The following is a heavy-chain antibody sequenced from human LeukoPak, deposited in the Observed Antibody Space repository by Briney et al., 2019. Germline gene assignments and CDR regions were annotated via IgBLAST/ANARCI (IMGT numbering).Heavy chain of an antibody. V-gene: IGHV3-48*04. CDR2: ISSSSSTI. Sequence: GGSLRLSCAASGFTFSSYSMNWVRQAPGKGLEWVSYISSSSSTIYYADSVKGRFTISRDNAKNTLYLQMNSLTAEDTAVYYCARVSYEYDSSGYYIYYFDYWGQGTLVTVSS. CDR3: ARVSYEYDSSGYYIYYFDY. CDR1: GFTFSSYS. J-gene: IGHJ4*02. D-gene: IGHD3-22*01.